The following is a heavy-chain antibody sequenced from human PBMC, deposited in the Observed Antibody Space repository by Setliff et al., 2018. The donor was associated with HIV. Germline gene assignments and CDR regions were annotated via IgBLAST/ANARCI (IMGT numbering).Heavy chain of an antibody. CDR1: GFTFSRYA. CDR3: AKDRGHNFWSGYSDY. CDR2: IGGSGGST. J-gene: IGHJ4*02. V-gene: IGHV3-23*01. Sequence: GGSLRLSCVASGFTFSRYAMSWVRQAPGKGLEWVSAIGGSGGSTYYADSMKGRFTVSRENPKNTLYLGMDSLRAEDTAVYYCAKDRGHNFWSGYSDYWGQGTLVTVSS. D-gene: IGHD3-3*01.